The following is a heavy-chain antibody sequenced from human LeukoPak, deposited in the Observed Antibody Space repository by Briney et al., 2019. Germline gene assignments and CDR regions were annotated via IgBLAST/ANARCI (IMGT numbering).Heavy chain of an antibody. CDR2: ISWNSGSI. D-gene: IGHD6-13*01. V-gene: IGHV3-9*01. CDR3: AKDLWVAAAGMEGGFDY. CDR1: GFTFDDYA. J-gene: IGHJ4*02. Sequence: PGRSLRLSCAASGFTFDDYAMHWVRQAPGKGLEWVSGISWNSGSIGYADSVKGRFTISRDNAKNSLYLQMNSLRAEDTALYYCAKDLWVAAAGMEGGFDYWGQGTLVTVSS.